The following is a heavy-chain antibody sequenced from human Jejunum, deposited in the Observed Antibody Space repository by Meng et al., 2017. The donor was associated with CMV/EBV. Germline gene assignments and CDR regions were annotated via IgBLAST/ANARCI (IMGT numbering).Heavy chain of an antibody. CDR2: IYFGGST. CDR1: GGSISNHY. Sequence: QGQLQGSGPGLVKPSGTLSLTCSVSGGSISNHYWSWIRQPSGKGLEWIGRIYFGGSTNYNPSLKSRVTMSLDTSKNQFSLRLSSVTAADTALYYCADDPAGSGTYYGIRFWGQGTLVTVSS. CDR3: ADDPAGSGTYYGIRF. D-gene: IGHD3-10*01. J-gene: IGHJ4*01. V-gene: IGHV4-4*07.